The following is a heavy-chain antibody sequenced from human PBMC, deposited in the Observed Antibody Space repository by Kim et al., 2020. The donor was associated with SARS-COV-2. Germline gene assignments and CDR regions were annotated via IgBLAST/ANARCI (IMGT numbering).Heavy chain of an antibody. Sequence: SVKVSCKASGGTFSSYAISWVRQAPGQGLEWMGGIIPIFGTANYAQKFQGRVTITADESTSTAYMELSSLRSEDTAVYYCASIPRIAAAGMSTYWGQGTLVTVSS. D-gene: IGHD6-13*01. V-gene: IGHV1-69*13. CDR2: IIPIFGTA. CDR3: ASIPRIAAAGMSTY. CDR1: GGTFSSYA. J-gene: IGHJ4*02.